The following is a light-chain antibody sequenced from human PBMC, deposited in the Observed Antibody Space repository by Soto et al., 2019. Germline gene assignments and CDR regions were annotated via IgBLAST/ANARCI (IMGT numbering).Light chain of an antibody. V-gene: IGLV2-14*01. J-gene: IGLJ2*01. CDR1: SSDIGGYNF. CDR3: SSYTSSNTLVV. Sequence: QSVLTQPASVSGSPGQSITISCTGTSSDIGGYNFVYWYQQHPGKAPKLMIYDVSNRPSGVSNRFSGSKSGNTASLTISGLQAEDEADYYCSSYTSSNTLVVFGGGTKVTVL. CDR2: DVS.